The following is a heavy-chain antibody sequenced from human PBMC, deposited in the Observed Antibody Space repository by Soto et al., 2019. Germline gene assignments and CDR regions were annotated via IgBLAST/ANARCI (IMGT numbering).Heavy chain of an antibody. CDR1: GGSISSGGYY. CDR2: IYYSGST. Sequence: TSETLSLTCTVSGGSISSGGYYWSWIRQHPGKGLEWIGYIYYSGSTYYNPSLKSRVTISVDTSKNQFSLKLSSVTAADTAVYYCARDQGYYGSGRIDGMDVWGQGTTVTVPS. CDR3: ARDQGYYGSGRIDGMDV. V-gene: IGHV4-31*03. J-gene: IGHJ6*02. D-gene: IGHD3-10*01.